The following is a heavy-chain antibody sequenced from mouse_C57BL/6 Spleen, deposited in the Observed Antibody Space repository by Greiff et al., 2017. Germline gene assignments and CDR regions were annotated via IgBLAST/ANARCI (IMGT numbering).Heavy chain of an antibody. CDR1: GFTFSSYA. V-gene: IGHV5-4*01. CDR3: ARENYSNLDY. D-gene: IGHD2-5*01. Sequence: EVHLVESGGGLVKPGGSLKLSCAASGFTFSSYAMSWVRQTPEKRLEWVATISDGGSYTYYPDNVKGRFTISRDNAKNNLYLQMSHLKSEDTAMYSCARENYSNLDYWGQGTTLTVSS. J-gene: IGHJ2*01. CDR2: ISDGGSYT.